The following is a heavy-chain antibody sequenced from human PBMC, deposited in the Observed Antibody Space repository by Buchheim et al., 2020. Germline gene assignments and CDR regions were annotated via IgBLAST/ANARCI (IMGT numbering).Heavy chain of an antibody. J-gene: IGHJ4*02. CDR2: ISFDGSSD. D-gene: IGHD3-22*01. CDR1: GFTFSSYG. CDR3: AKDRDSTGCLDFAFDY. V-gene: IGHV3-30*18. Sequence: QVQLVESGGGVVQPGRSLRLSCAASGFTFSSYGIHWVRQAPGKGLEWVAVISFDGSSDDYADSVKGRFTISRDNSKNMVYLQMNSLSTEDTAVYYCAKDRDSTGCLDFAFDYWGQGT.